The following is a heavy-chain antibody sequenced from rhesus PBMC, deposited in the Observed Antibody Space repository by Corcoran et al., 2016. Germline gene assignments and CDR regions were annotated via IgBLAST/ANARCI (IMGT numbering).Heavy chain of an antibody. CDR3: AREGTTVTVDY. CDR2: ISDSGST. J-gene: IGHJ4*01. D-gene: IGHD4-35*01. V-gene: IGHV4-122*02. CDR1: GGSISSSYYY. Sequence: QVQLQESGPGLVKPSETLSLTCAVSGGSISSSYYYWSWIRQAPGKGLEWIGYISDSGSTSYNPSLKGRVTISRDTSKNQFSLKLSSVTAADTAVYYCAREGTTVTVDYWGQGVLVTVSS.